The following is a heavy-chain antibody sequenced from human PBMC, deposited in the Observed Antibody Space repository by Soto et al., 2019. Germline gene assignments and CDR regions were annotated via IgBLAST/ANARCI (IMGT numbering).Heavy chain of an antibody. CDR3: ARGEEWLLLSLQGVFDQ. V-gene: IGHV3-7*03. CDR2: INQDGTKI. Sequence: GGSLRLSCAASGGSIISHWMSWVRQAPGKGLEWVANINQDGTKIHYVDSVKGRFTISRDNAKNSLHLQLSSLRADDTAVYFCARGEEWLLLSLQGVFDQWGQGTLVTVSS. J-gene: IGHJ4*02. D-gene: IGHD3-3*01. CDR1: GGSIISHW.